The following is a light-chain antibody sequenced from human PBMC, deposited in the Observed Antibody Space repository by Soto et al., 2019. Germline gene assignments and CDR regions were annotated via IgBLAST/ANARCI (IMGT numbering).Light chain of an antibody. Sequence: EIVMTQSPATLSVSPGERATLSCRASQSVSSNLAWYQHKPGQAPRLLISGASSRASGVPDRFSGSGSETDFTLIISRLQPEDFALYYCQQYGGSPITFGQGTRLEIK. V-gene: IGKV3-20*01. CDR2: GAS. CDR1: QSVSSN. CDR3: QQYGGSPIT. J-gene: IGKJ5*01.